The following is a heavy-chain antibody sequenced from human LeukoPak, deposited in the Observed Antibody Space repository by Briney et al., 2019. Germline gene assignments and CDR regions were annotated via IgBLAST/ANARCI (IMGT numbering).Heavy chain of an antibody. CDR3: VSFYEAY. Sequence: GGSLRLSCAASGNYWMHWVRQAPGKGLVWVSHINSDGSWTSYADSVKGRFTISKDNAKNTVYLQMDNLRAEDTAVYYCVSFYEAYWGRGTLVTVSS. V-gene: IGHV3-74*01. J-gene: IGHJ4*02. CDR2: INSDGSWT. D-gene: IGHD2/OR15-2a*01. CDR1: GNYW.